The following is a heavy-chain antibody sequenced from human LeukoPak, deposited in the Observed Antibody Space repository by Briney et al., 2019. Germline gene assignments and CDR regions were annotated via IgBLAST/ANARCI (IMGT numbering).Heavy chain of an antibody. Sequence: SETLSLTCAVYGGSFSGYYWSWIRQPPGKGLEWIREINHSGSTNYNPSLKSRVTISVDTSKNQFSLKLSSVTAADTAVYYCARSPVGGAAFDIWGQGTMVTVSS. CDR3: ARSPVGGAAFDI. V-gene: IGHV4-34*01. CDR1: GGSFSGYY. CDR2: INHSGST. J-gene: IGHJ3*02. D-gene: IGHD6-19*01.